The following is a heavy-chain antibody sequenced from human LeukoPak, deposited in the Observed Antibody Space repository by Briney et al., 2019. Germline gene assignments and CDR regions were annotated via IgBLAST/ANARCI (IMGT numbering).Heavy chain of an antibody. J-gene: IGHJ4*02. D-gene: IGHD4-23*01. CDR2: IYHSGST. CDR1: GGSISSYY. V-gene: IGHV4-59*08. Sequence: SETLSLTCTVSGGSISSYYWSWIRQPPGKGLEWIGSIYHSGSTYYNPSLKSRVTISVDTSKNQFSLKLSSVTAADTAVYYCARHSRGPNSNSDYWGQGTLVTVSS. CDR3: ARHSRGPNSNSDY.